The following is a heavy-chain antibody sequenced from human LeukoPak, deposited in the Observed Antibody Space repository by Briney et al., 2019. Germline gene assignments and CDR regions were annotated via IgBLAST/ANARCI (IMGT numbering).Heavy chain of an antibody. CDR1: GGSISSGGYS. D-gene: IGHD1-1*01. V-gene: IGHV4-30-2*01. CDR2: IYHSGST. CDR3: ASSTRVTLFDY. J-gene: IGHJ4*02. Sequence: SETLSLTCAVSGGSISSGGYSWSWIRQPPGKGLEWIGYIYHSGSTYYNPSLKSRVTISVDRSKNQFSLKLSSVTAADTAVYYCASSTRVTLFDYWGQGTLVTVSS.